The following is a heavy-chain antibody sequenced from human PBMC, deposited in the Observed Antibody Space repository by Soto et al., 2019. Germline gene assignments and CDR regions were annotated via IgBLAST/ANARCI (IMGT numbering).Heavy chain of an antibody. CDR2: IKGDESIT. CDR1: EFTFSNYW. V-gene: IGHV3-74*01. CDR3: ARGVPGHYATDV. J-gene: IGHJ6*02. Sequence: GGSLRLSCAASEFTFSNYWMHWVRQAPGKGLVWVSRIKGDESITNYADSVKGRFTISRDNAKNTLYLQMNSVRAEDTGVYYCARGVPGHYATDVWGQGTTVTVSS.